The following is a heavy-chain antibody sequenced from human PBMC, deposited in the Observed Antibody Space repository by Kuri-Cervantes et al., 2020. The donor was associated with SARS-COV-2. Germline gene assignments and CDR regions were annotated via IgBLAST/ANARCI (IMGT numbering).Heavy chain of an antibody. J-gene: IGHJ5*02. D-gene: IGHD3-3*01. V-gene: IGHV4-34*01. CDR2: INHSGST. CDR1: GGSFSGYY. CDR3: ARAKMGFLEWDNWFDP. Sequence: ESLKISCAVYGGSFSGYYWSWIRQPPGKGLEWIGEINHSGSTYYNPSLKSRVTISVDTSKNQFSLKLSSVTAADTAVYYCARAKMGFLEWDNWFDPWGQGTLVTVSS.